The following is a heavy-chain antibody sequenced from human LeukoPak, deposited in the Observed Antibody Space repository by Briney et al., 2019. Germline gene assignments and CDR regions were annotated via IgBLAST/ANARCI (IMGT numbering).Heavy chain of an antibody. D-gene: IGHD6-19*01. J-gene: IGHJ6*02. CDR1: GDSVSSNSAA. CDR3: ARDRGSTDRSGWYYYGMDV. Sequence: SQTLSLTFAISGDSVSSNSAAWNWIRQSPSRGLEWLGRTYYRSKWYNDYAVSVKSRITINPDTSKNQFSLQLNSVTPEDTAVYYCARDRGSTDRSGWYYYGMDVWGQGTTVTVSS. V-gene: IGHV6-1*01. CDR2: TYYRSKWYN.